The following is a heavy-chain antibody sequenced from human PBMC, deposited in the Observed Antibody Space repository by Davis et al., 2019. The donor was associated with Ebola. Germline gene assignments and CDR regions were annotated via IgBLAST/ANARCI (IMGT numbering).Heavy chain of an antibody. V-gene: IGHV4-34*01. Sequence: PSETLSLTCAVYGGSFSGYYWSWIRQPPGKGLEWIGEINHSGSTNYNPSLKSRVTISVDTSKNQFSLKLSSVTAADTAVYYCARNQLLPYYYYYGMDVWGQGTTVTVSS. CDR3: ARNQLLPYYYYYGMDV. CDR2: INHSGST. J-gene: IGHJ6*02. CDR1: GGSFSGYY. D-gene: IGHD2-2*01.